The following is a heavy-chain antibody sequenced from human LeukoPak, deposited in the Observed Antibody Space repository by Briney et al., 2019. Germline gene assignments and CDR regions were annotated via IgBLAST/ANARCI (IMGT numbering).Heavy chain of an antibody. V-gene: IGHV1-69*06. Sequence: SVKVSCKASGGAFSSYAISWVRQAPGQGLEWMGGIIPIFGTANYAQKFQGRVTITADKSTSTAYMELSSLRSEDTAVYYCARKRMDTAMVSYYYYGMDVWGKGTTVTVSS. CDR2: IIPIFGTA. J-gene: IGHJ6*04. CDR1: GGAFSSYA. CDR3: ARKRMDTAMVSYYYYGMDV. D-gene: IGHD5-18*01.